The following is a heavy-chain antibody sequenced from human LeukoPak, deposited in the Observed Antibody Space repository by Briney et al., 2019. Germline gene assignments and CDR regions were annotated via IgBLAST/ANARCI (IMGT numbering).Heavy chain of an antibody. CDR3: ARGGGGYLLGLSAGQLWGIDY. CDR2: ISAYNGNT. Sequence: ASVKVSCKASGYTFTNYGISWVRQAPGQGLEWMGWISAYNGNTNYAQKLQGRVTMTTDTSTSTAYIELRSLRSDDTAVYYCARGGGGYLLGLSAGQLWGIDYWGQGTLVTVSS. CDR1: GYTFTNYG. J-gene: IGHJ4*02. V-gene: IGHV1-18*01. D-gene: IGHD3-16*01.